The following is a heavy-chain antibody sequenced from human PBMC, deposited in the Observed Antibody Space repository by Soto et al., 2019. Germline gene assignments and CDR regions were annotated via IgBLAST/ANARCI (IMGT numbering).Heavy chain of an antibody. J-gene: IGHJ3*02. CDR1: GDSVSSNSAA. V-gene: IGHV6-1*01. CDR3: ATNLAVAGGGEAFDI. CDR2: TYYRSKWYN. Sequence: SQTLSLTCAISGDSVSSNSAAWNWIRQSPSRGLEWLGRTYYRSKWYNDYAVSVKSRITINPDTSKNQFSLQLNSVTPEDTAVYCCATNLAVAGGGEAFDIWGQGTMVTVSS. D-gene: IGHD6-19*01.